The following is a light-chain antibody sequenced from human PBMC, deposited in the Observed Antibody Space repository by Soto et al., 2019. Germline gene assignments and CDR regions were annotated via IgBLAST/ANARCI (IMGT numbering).Light chain of an antibody. CDR2: DAS. Sequence: ETVLTQSPGTLSLSPGETATLSCRASQRVSANYLAWYQHKPGQAPRLLIYDASTRATGTPDRFSGSGSGTDFTLTIRRLEPEDFALYYCQQYGESRQVTFGGGTKVDIK. CDR1: QRVSANY. V-gene: IGKV3-20*01. CDR3: QQYGESRQVT. J-gene: IGKJ4*01.